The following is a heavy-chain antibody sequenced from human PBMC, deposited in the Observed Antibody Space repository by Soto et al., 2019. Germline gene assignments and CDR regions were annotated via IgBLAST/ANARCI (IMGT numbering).Heavy chain of an antibody. J-gene: IGHJ6*02. CDR2: MIPIFGTA. V-gene: IGHV1-69*06. CDR3: ARDVLGAAGTYYYYGMDV. CDR1: GGTFSSYA. Sequence: ASVKVSCKAYGGTFSSYAISWVRQAPGPGLEWMGGMIPIFGTANDAQKFQGRVTITADKSTSTAYMELSSLRTEDTAVYYCARDVLGAAGTYYYYGMDVWGQGTTVTVSS. D-gene: IGHD6-13*01.